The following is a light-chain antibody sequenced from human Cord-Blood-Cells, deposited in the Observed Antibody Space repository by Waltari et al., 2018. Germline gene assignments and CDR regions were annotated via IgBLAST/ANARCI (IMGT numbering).Light chain of an antibody. CDR1: QSVSSSH. J-gene: IGKJ1*01. CDR2: GAS. CDR3: QQYGSSPWT. Sequence: EIVLTQSPGTLSLSPGERATLSCRASQSVSSSHLAWYQQKPGHAPRLLIYGASSRATGIPDRFSGSGSGTDFTLTISRLEPEDFAVYYCQQYGSSPWTFGQGTKVEIK. V-gene: IGKV3-20*01.